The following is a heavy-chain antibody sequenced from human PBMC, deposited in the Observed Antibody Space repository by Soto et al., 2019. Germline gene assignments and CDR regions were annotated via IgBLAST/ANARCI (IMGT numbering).Heavy chain of an antibody. V-gene: IGHV3-23*01. D-gene: IGHD5-18*01. CDR1: GFSFSSYA. CDR2: ISDSGGST. Sequence: EVQRLESGGGLVQPGGSLRLSCAASGFSFSSYAMTWVRQAPGKGLEWVSGISDSGGSTYYADSVKGRFTISRDNSKNLVYLQMTRLRAGDTAIYYCANPGYSYGYGWFDPWGHGTLVTVSS. CDR3: ANPGYSYGYGWFDP. J-gene: IGHJ5*02.